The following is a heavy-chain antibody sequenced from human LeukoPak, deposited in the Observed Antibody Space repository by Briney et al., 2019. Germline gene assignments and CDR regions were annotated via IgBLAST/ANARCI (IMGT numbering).Heavy chain of an antibody. CDR2: IRYDGSNK. CDR3: AKDKGSGSSNYMDV. V-gene: IGHV3-30*02. D-gene: IGHD3-10*01. CDR1: GFTFSNYG. Sequence: GGSLRLSCAASGFTFSNYGMHWVRQAPGKGLEWVAFIRYDGSNKYYADSVKGRFTISRDNSKNTLYLQMNSLRAEDTAVYYCAKDKGSGSSNYMDVWGKGTTVTISS. J-gene: IGHJ6*03.